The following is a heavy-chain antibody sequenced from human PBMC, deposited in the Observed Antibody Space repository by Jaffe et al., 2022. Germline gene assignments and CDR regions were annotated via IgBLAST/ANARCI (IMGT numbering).Heavy chain of an antibody. D-gene: IGHD6-6*01. CDR2: ISGSGGST. Sequence: EVQLLESGGGLVQPGGSLRLSCAASGFTFSSYAMSWVRQAPGKGLEWVSAISGSGGSTYYADSVKGRFTISRDNSKNTLYLQMNSLRAEDTAVYYCAKDMVASASIAARRGVGAFDIWGQGTMVTVSS. CDR1: GFTFSSYA. CDR3: AKDMVASASIAARRGVGAFDI. V-gene: IGHV3-23*01. J-gene: IGHJ3*02.